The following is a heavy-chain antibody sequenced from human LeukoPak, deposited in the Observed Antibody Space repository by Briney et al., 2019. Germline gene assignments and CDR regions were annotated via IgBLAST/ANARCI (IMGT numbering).Heavy chain of an antibody. CDR2: ISRGGNSL. V-gene: IGHV3-11*01. CDR3: ARDQYLDC. CDR1: GFTFNDYY. J-gene: IGHJ4*02. Sequence: GGSLRLSCAASGFTFNDYYMGWIRQAPGKGLEWVSSISRGGNSLYCADSVRGRFTISRDNAKNFPYLQMNSLRANDTAVYYCARDQYLDCRGQGTLITVSS.